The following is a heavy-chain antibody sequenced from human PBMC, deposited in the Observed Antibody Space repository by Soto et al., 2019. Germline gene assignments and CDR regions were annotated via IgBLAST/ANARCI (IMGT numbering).Heavy chain of an antibody. CDR1: GGSISSSNW. V-gene: IGHV4-4*02. J-gene: IGHJ6*02. CDR2: IYHSGST. Sequence: PSQTLSLTCAVSGGSISSSNWWSWVRQPPGKGLEWIGEIYHSGSTNYNPSLKSRVTISVDKSKNQFSLKLSSVTAADTAVYYCARDRVIAVAGTGNYYYGMDVCGQGTTVTVSS. D-gene: IGHD6-19*01. CDR3: ARDRVIAVAGTGNYYYGMDV.